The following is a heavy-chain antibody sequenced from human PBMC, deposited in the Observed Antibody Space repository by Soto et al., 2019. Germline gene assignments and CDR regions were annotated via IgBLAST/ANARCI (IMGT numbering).Heavy chain of an antibody. CDR2: ISAYNGNT. CDR3: ARVLTSEVLAVLFDY. Sequence: GASVKVSCKASGYTFTSYGVSWVLQAPGQGLEWMGGISAYNGNTNYAQKLQGRVTMTRDTSTSTAYMELRSLRSDDTAVYYCARVLTSEVLAVLFDYWGQGTLVTVSS. V-gene: IGHV1-18*01. CDR1: GYTFTSYG. D-gene: IGHD7-27*01. J-gene: IGHJ4*02.